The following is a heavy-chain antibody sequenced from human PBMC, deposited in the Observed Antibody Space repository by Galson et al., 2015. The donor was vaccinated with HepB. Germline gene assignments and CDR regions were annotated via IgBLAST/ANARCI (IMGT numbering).Heavy chain of an antibody. V-gene: IGHV4-59*08. CDR2: IYYSGST. CDR1: GGSISSYY. CDR3: ARHDGGIDYYDGKVFDY. D-gene: IGHD3-22*01. J-gene: IGHJ4*02. Sequence: QVQLQESGPGLVKPSETLSLTCTVSGGSISSYYWSWIRQPPGKGLEWIGYIYYSGSTNYNPSLKSRVTISVDTSKNQFSLKLSSVTAADTAVYYCARHDGGIDYYDGKVFDYWGQGTLVTVSS.